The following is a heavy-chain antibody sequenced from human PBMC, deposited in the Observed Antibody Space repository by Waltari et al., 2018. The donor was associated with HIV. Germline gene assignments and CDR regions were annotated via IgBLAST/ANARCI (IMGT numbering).Heavy chain of an antibody. V-gene: IGHV3-15*01. J-gene: IGHJ3*01. Sequence: EVQVVESGGGLVKPGGSLRVSCASFQLTFEDVWMTGVSQAPGKGLEWVGLIKSKRGGGATDYAASVKGRFVISRDDSQNTLYLQMSGLRTEDTAMYYCTTGGYPTEAFDVWGQGTMVTVSP. D-gene: IGHD5-12*01. CDR2: IKSKRGGGAT. CDR3: TTGGYPTEAFDV. CDR1: QLTFEDVW.